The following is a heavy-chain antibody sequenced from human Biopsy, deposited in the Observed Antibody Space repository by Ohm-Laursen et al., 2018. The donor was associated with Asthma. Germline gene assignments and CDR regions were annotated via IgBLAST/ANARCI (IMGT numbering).Heavy chain of an antibody. CDR3: PRGGYFGDRRHHNDLDV. D-gene: IGHD4-17*01. CDR2: VVPFYGTT. J-gene: IGHJ6*02. CDR1: GDTLTGLG. Sequence: ASVKASSKLSGDTLTGLGIKWVRKAPRQGLEWMGGVVPFYGTTRTAQKFQGRVTITADESTSTAYMELTSLRKEDTAADYCPRGGYFGDRRHHNDLDVWGQGTTVTVSS. V-gene: IGHV1-69*13.